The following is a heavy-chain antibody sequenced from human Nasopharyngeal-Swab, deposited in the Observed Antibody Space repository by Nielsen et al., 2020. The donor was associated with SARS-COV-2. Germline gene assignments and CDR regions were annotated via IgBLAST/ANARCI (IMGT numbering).Heavy chain of an antibody. CDR1: GFTFRDYH. CDR3: ARATDTSTYGLYY. Sequence: GGSLRLSCVASGFTFRDYHIHWVRQAPGRGLEWVSYISTSSSTIHYADSVKGRFTISRDNAKDSLYLQMSSLRAEDTAFYYCARATDTSTYGLYYWGQGTLVTVSS. CDR2: ISTSSSTI. V-gene: IGHV3-48*04. J-gene: IGHJ4*02. D-gene: IGHD3-10*01.